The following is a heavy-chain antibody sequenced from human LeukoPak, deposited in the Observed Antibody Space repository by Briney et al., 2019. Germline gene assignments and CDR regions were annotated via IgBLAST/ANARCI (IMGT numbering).Heavy chain of an antibody. CDR2: INPNSGGT. D-gene: IGHD6-19*01. CDR3: ARLGYSSGSDY. Sequence: GASVRVSCKTSGYTFTSYGISWVRQAPGQGLEWMGWINPNSGGTNYAQKFQGRVSMTRDTSISTAYMELRRLRSDDTAVYYCARLGYSSGSDYWGQGTLVTVSS. V-gene: IGHV1-2*02. J-gene: IGHJ4*02. CDR1: GYTFTSYG.